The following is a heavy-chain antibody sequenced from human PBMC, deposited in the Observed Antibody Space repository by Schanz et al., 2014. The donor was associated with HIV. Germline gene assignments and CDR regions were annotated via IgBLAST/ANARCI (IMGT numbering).Heavy chain of an antibody. CDR2: ISYDGSNK. V-gene: IGHV3-30-3*02. D-gene: IGHD3-9*01. CDR3: AKSSGWLYAHFDY. J-gene: IGHJ4*02. CDR1: GFTFSSFA. Sequence: VQLVESGGGLVQPGGSLRLSCAASGFTFSSFAMNWVRQAPGKGLEWVAVISYDGSNKYYADSVKGRFTISRDNSKNTLYLQMNSLRAEDTAMYYCAKSSGWLYAHFDYWGQGTLVTVSS.